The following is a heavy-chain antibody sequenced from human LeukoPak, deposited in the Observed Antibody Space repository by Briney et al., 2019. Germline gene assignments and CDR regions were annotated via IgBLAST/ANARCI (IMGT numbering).Heavy chain of an antibody. CDR2: IWYDGSNK. Sequence: GGSLRLSCAASGFTFSSYGMHWVRQAPGKGLEWVAVIWYDGSNKYYADSVKGRFTISRDNSKNTLYLQMNSLRAEDTAVYYCARDRRFWSGLDAFDIWGQGTMVTVSS. J-gene: IGHJ3*02. CDR3: ARDRRFWSGLDAFDI. CDR1: GFTFSSYG. V-gene: IGHV3-33*01. D-gene: IGHD3-3*01.